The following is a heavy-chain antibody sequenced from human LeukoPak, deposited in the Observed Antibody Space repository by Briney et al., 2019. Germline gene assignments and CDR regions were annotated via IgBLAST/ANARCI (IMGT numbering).Heavy chain of an antibody. Sequence: KPSETLSLTCAVYGGSFSGYYWSWIRQPPGKGLEWIGEINHSGSTNYNPSLKSRVTISVDTSKNQFSLKLSPVTAADTAVYYCARAGIVLMVYAGGPHYGMDVWGQGTTVTVSS. D-gene: IGHD2-8*01. V-gene: IGHV4-34*01. CDR1: GGSFSGYY. J-gene: IGHJ6*02. CDR2: INHSGST. CDR3: ARAGIVLMVYAGGPHYGMDV.